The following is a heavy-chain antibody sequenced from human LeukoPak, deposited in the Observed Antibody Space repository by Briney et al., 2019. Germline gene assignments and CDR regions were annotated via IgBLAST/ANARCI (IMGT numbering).Heavy chain of an antibody. J-gene: IGHJ4*02. CDR3: ASWEYSSGWYYFDY. CDR1: GFTVSSNY. V-gene: IGHV3-66*01. Sequence: PGGSLRLSCGASGFTVSSNYMSWVRQAPGKGLEWVSVIYSGGSIYYADSVKRRFTISRDNSKNTLYLQMNSLRAEDTAVYYCASWEYSSGWYYFDYWGQGTLVTVSS. D-gene: IGHD6-19*01. CDR2: IYSGGSI.